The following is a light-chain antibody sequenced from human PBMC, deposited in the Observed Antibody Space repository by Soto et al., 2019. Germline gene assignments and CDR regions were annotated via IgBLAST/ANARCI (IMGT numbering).Light chain of an antibody. Sequence: QSVLAQPASVSGSPGQSSRISCTWASGDVGAYNSVSWYQQHPHRAPQVIIYKGTQRPSGVSNRFSGSTSGNAASLTISALQADDEADYFCCSSAPESTYVFGTGTKVTVL. J-gene: IGLJ1*01. CDR1: SGDVGAYNS. V-gene: IGLV2-23*01. CDR3: CSSAPESTYV. CDR2: KGT.